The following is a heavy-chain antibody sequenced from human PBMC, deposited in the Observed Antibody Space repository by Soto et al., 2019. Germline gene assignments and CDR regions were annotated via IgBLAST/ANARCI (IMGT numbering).Heavy chain of an antibody. CDR3: ATYDFDGGSNRFDH. CDR1: GASIRNYF. CDR2: IYYSGST. V-gene: IGHV4-59*12. D-gene: IGHD3-3*01. J-gene: IGHJ5*02. Sequence: QVLLQESGPRLVKPSETLSLSCTISGASIRNYFWSWLRQPPGKGLEWIGQIYYSGSTNYNSSLKSRATISIDLSKSQFSLQLTSVTAADTAFYYCATYDFDGGSNRFDHWGQGSRVTVAS.